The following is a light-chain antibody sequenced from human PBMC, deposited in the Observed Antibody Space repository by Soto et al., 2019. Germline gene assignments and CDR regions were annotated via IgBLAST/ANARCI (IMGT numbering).Light chain of an antibody. CDR2: EVS. CDR3: SSDTSSSTSVV. J-gene: IGLJ2*01. Sequence: QSALTQPASVSGSPGQSITISCTGTSSDVGGYNYVSWYQQHPGKAPKLMIYEVSNRPSGVSNRFSGSKSGTTASLTISGLHAEDDADYYCSSDTSSSTSVVFGGGTKVTVL. V-gene: IGLV2-14*01. CDR1: SSDVGGYNY.